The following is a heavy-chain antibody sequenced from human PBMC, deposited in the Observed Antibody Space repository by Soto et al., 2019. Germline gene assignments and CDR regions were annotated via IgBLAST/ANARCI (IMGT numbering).Heavy chain of an antibody. D-gene: IGHD3-10*01. CDR1: GGSISSYY. J-gene: IGHJ6*02. Sequence: QVQLQESGPGLVQPSETLSLTCTVSGGSISSYYWSWIRQPPGKGLEWIGYIYYSGSTNYNPSLKSRVTISVDTSKNQFSLKLSSVTAADTAVYYCARAGGPYYYYGMDVWGQGTTVTVSS. CDR3: ARAGGPYYYYGMDV. CDR2: IYYSGST. V-gene: IGHV4-59*01.